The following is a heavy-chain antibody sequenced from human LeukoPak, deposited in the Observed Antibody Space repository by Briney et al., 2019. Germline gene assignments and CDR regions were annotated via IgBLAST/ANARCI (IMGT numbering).Heavy chain of an antibody. CDR3: ARDPRYYYDSSGYAFDI. J-gene: IGHJ3*02. V-gene: IGHV3-66*01. CDR1: GFTLRSYT. Sequence: GGSLRLSCAASGFTLRSYTMNWVRQAPGKGLEWVSVIYSGGSTYYADSVKGRFTISRDNSKNTLYLQMNSLRAEDTAVYYCARDPRYYYDSSGYAFDIWGQGTMVTVSS. D-gene: IGHD3-22*01. CDR2: IYSGGST.